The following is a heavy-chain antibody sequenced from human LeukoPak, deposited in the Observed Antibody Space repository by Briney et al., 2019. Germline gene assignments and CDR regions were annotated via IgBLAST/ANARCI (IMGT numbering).Heavy chain of an antibody. CDR3: ARNDGSGSYYNVAFDI. J-gene: IGHJ3*02. D-gene: IGHD3-10*01. CDR1: GGSISSYY. V-gene: IGHV4-4*07. Sequence: SETLSLTCTVSGGSISSYYWSWIRQPAGKGLEWIGRIYTSGSTNYNPSLKSRVTMSVDTSKNQFSLKLSSVTAADTAVYYCARNDGSGSYYNVAFDIWGQGTMVTVSS. CDR2: IYTSGST.